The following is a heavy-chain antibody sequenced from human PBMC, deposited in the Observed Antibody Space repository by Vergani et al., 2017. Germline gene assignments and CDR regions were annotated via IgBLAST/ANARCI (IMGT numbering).Heavy chain of an antibody. CDR1: GGTFSSYA. CDR3: ARVWHYDSSGYYYAFDY. CDR2: IIPIFGTA. Sequence: QVQLVQSGAEVKKPGSSVKVSCKASGGTFSSYAISWVRQAPGQGLEWMGGIIPIFGTANYAQKFQGRVTITADESTSTAYMELSSLRSEDTAVYYCARVWHYDSSGYYYAFDYWGQGTLVTVSS. J-gene: IGHJ4*02. V-gene: IGHV1-69*01. D-gene: IGHD3-22*01.